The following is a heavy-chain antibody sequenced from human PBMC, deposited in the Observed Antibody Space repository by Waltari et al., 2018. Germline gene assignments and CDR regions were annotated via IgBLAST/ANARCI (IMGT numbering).Heavy chain of an antibody. CDR2: IYSGGST. CDR3: AKDSSSWYNLDY. Sequence: EVQLLESGGGLVQPGGSLRLSCAASGFTFSSYAMSWVRQAPGKGLGWVSVIYSGGSTYYADSVKGRFTISRDNSKNTLYLQMNSLRAEDTAVYYCAKDSSSWYNLDYWGQGTLVTVSS. J-gene: IGHJ4*02. CDR1: GFTFSSYA. D-gene: IGHD6-13*01. V-gene: IGHV3-23*03.